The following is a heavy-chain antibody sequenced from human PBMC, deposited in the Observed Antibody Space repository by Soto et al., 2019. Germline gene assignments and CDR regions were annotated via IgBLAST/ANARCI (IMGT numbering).Heavy chain of an antibody. CDR1: GGSISSSNW. CDR2: IYHSGST. CDR3: ARDCSSTSCYELGYYYYGMDV. D-gene: IGHD2-2*01. V-gene: IGHV4-4*02. J-gene: IGHJ6*02. Sequence: SETLSLTCAVSGGSISSSNWWSWVRQPPGKGLEWIGEIYHSGSTNYNPSLKSRVTISVDKSKNQFSLKLSSVTAADTAVYYCARDCSSTSCYELGYYYYGMDVWGQGTTVTV.